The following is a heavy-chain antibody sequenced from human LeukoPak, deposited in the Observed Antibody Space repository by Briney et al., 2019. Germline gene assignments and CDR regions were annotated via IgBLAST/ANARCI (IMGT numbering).Heavy chain of an antibody. CDR3: ARTGDSHY. V-gene: IGHV3-7*03. CDR2: IKEDGSEK. D-gene: IGHD7-27*01. CDR1: GFTFSRYW. J-gene: IGHJ4*02. Sequence: GGSLRLSCVASGFTFSRYWMSWARQAPGKGLQWVANIKEDGSEKYYVDSVKGRFTISRDNAKNSLYLHTISLRAKDTAVYYCARTGDSHYWGQGTLVTVSS.